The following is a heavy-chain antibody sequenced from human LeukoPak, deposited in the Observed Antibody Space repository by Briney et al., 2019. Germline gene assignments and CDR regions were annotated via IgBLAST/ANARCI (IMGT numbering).Heavy chain of an antibody. CDR2: LYPSGST. Sequence: SQTLSLTCTVSGGSISRYYWSWIRQPAGKGLEWIGRLYPSGSTNYNPSIKSRVTMSVDTSKNQFSLKLSSVTAADTAVYYCARARGYSYGDGYPYYYYMDVWGKGTTVTVSS. V-gene: IGHV4-4*07. CDR1: GGSISRYY. J-gene: IGHJ6*03. D-gene: IGHD5-18*01. CDR3: ARARGYSYGDGYPYYYYMDV.